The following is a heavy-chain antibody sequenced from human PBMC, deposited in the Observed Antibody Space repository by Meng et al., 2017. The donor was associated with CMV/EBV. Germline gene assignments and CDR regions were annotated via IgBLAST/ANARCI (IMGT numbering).Heavy chain of an antibody. V-gene: IGHV3-23*01. D-gene: IGHD3-3*01. J-gene: IGHJ6*02. CDR2: ISGSGGST. CDR3: AKDLGPQDYYDSWSGYWSADGMDV. CDR1: GFTFSSYA. Sequence: GGSLRLSCAASGFTFSSYAMSWVRQAPGKGLEWVSAISGSGGSTYYADPVKGRFTISRDNSKNTLYLQMNSLRAEDTAVYYCAKDLGPQDYYDSWSGYWSADGMDVWGQGTTVTVSS.